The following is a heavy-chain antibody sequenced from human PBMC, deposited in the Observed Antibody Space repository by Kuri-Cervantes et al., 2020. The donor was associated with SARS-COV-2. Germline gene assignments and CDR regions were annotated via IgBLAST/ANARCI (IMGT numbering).Heavy chain of an antibody. J-gene: IGHJ6*03. CDR2: IYYSGST. CDR1: GGSISSSSYY. CDR3: ARRSLQPRYYYYYYMDV. Sequence: GSLRLSCTVSGGSISSSSYYWGWIRQPPGKGLEWIGSIYYSGSTYYNPSLKSRVTISVDTSKNQFSLKLSSVTAADTAVYYRARRSLQPRYYYYYYMDVWGKGTTVTVSS. V-gene: IGHV4-39*07.